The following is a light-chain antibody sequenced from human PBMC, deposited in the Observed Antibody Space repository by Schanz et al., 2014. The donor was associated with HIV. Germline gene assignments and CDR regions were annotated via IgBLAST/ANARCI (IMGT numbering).Light chain of an antibody. CDR3: QQRTTWG. CDR2: GAS. J-gene: IGKJ3*01. V-gene: IGKV3D-20*02. CDR1: QSVSSSY. Sequence: EIVLTQSPGTLSLSPGERATLSCRASQSVSSSYLTWYQQKPGQAPRLLIYGASSRATGIPDRFSGSGSGTDFTLTISSLEPEDFAVYYCQQRTTWGFGPGTKVEFK.